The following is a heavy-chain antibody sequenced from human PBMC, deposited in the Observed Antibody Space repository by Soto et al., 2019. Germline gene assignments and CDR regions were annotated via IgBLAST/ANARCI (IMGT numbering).Heavy chain of an antibody. CDR1: GGSISSSNW. CDR2: IYHSGST. V-gene: IGHV4-4*02. Sequence: QVQLQESGPGLVKPSGTLSLTCAVSGGSISSSNWWSWVRQPPGKGLEWIGEIYHSGSTNYNPSLKSGVTISVDKSKNQFSLKLSSVTAADTAVYYCARGVGQQQNTGGYSYGPEPWGQGTLVTVSS. J-gene: IGHJ4*02. D-gene: IGHD5-18*01. CDR3: ARGVGQQQNTGGYSYGPEP.